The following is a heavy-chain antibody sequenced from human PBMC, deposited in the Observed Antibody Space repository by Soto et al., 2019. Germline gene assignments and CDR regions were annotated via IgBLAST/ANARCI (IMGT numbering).Heavy chain of an antibody. CDR1: GFTFDDYA. CDR3: VKDESINWYSGHFRH. CDR2: INWNSGSI. Sequence: GGSLRLSCAASGFTFDDYAMHWVRQVPGKGLEWVSGINWNSGSIGYGDSVKGRFAISRDNAKNSPHLQMNSLSAEDTAFYYCVKDESINWYSGHFRHWGQGTLVTVSS. J-gene: IGHJ1*01. D-gene: IGHD6-13*01. V-gene: IGHV3-9*01.